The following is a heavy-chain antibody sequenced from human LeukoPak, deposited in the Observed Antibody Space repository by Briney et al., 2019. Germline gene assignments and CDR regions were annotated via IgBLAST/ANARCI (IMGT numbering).Heavy chain of an antibody. CDR2: IYYSGST. D-gene: IGHD1-26*01. Sequence: PSETLSLTCTVSGGSISSGGYYWSWIRQHPGKGLEWIGYIYYSGSTYHNPSLKSRVTISVDTSKNQFSLKLSSVTAADTAVYYCARAGRSGSYLIRYSLDAFDIWGQGTMVTVSS. CDR3: ARAGRSGSYLIRYSLDAFDI. CDR1: GGSISSGGYY. V-gene: IGHV4-31*03. J-gene: IGHJ3*02.